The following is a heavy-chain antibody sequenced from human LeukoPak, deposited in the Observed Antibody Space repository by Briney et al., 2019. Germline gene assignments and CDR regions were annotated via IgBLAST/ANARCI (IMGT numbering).Heavy chain of an antibody. V-gene: IGHV1-18*01. CDR2: ISAYNGNT. CDR3: ARAGPTLYYYDSSGYYNWYFDL. Sequence: ASVKVSCKASGYTFTSYGISWVRQAPGQGLEWMGWISAYNGNTNYAQKLQGRVTMTTDTSTSTAYMELRSLRSDDTAVYYCARAGPTLYYYDSSGYYNWYFDLWGRGTLVTVSS. J-gene: IGHJ2*01. D-gene: IGHD3-22*01. CDR1: GYTFTSYG.